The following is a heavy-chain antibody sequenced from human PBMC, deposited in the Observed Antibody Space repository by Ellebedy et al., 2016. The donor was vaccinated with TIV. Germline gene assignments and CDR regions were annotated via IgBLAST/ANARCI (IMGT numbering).Heavy chain of an antibody. Sequence: GESLKISXKGSGYSFTSYWIGWVRQMSGKGMEWMGIIYPGDSDTRYSPSFQGQVTISADKSISTAYLQWSSLEASDTAMYYCARPPLAVAGTRDWYFDLWGRGTLVTVSS. J-gene: IGHJ2*01. V-gene: IGHV5-51*01. CDR3: ARPPLAVAGTRDWYFDL. CDR2: IYPGDSDT. CDR1: GYSFTSYW. D-gene: IGHD6-19*01.